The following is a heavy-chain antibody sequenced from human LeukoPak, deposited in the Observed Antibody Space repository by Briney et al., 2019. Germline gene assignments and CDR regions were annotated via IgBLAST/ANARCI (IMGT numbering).Heavy chain of an antibody. J-gene: IGHJ3*02. CDR1: GGSFSDYY. D-gene: IGHD3-3*01. CDR2: INHSGST. CDR3: ARSSNYDFWSGWRNDAFDI. Sequence: SETLSLTCAVYGGSFSDYYWSWIRQPPGKGLEWIGEINHSGSTNYNPSLKSRVTMSLDTSNNQFSLRLSSVTAADTAVYYCARSSNYDFWSGWRNDAFDIWGQGTMVTVSS. V-gene: IGHV4-34*01.